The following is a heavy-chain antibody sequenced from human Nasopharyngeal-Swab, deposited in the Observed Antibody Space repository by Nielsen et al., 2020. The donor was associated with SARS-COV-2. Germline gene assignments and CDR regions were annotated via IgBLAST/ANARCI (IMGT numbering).Heavy chain of an antibody. J-gene: IGHJ3*02. CDR2: ISYDGSNK. V-gene: IGHV3-30-3*01. Sequence: WVRPLPWTWLEWVAVISYDGSNKYYADSVKGRFTISRDNSKNTLYLQMNSLRAEDTAVYYCASLGDSSGYYYRIDGYAHDAHDAFDIWDQGTMVTVSS. CDR3: ASLGDSSGYYYRIDGYAHDAHDAFDI. D-gene: IGHD3-22*01.